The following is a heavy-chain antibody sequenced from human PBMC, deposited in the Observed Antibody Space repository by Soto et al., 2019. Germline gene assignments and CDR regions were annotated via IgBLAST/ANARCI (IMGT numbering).Heavy chain of an antibody. D-gene: IGHD2-21*01. Sequence: QVQLQQWGAGLLKPSETLSLTCAVYGRSFSGYYWSWIRQPPGKGLEWIGEINHSGSTNYNPSLTXXVTISVDTSKNHFSLKLSSLTAADTAVYYCARAYGGDGFDYWGQGTLVTVSS. J-gene: IGHJ4*02. CDR2: INHSGST. CDR3: ARAYGGDGFDY. CDR1: GRSFSGYY. V-gene: IGHV4-34*01.